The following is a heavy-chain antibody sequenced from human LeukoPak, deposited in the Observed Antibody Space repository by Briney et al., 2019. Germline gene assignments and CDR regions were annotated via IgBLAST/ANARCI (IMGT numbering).Heavy chain of an antibody. CDR3: APRGVTDPWAFDI. V-gene: IGHV1-69*13. J-gene: IGHJ3*02. CDR1: GGTFSSYA. Sequence: SVKVSCKASGGTFSSYANSWVRQAPGQGLEWMGGIIPIFGTANYAQKFQGRVTITADESTSTAYMELSSLRSEDTAVYYCAPRGVTDPWAFDIWGQGTMVTVSS. CDR2: IIPIFGTA. D-gene: IGHD1-14*01.